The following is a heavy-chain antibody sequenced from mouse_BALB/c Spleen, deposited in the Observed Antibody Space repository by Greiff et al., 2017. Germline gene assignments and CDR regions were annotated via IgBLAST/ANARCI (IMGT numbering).Heavy chain of an antibody. V-gene: IGHV1-69*01. CDR2: IDTSDSYT. CDR3: ARSYDYDGGYYYAMDD. CDR1: GYTFTDYW. Sequence: QVQLQQPGAELVMPGASVKMSCKASGYTFTDYWMHWVKQRPGQGLEWIGAIDTSDSYTSYNQKFKGKATLTVDESSSTAYMQLSSLTSEDSAVYYCARSYDYDGGYYYAMDDWGQGTSVTVSS. D-gene: IGHD2-4*01. J-gene: IGHJ4*01.